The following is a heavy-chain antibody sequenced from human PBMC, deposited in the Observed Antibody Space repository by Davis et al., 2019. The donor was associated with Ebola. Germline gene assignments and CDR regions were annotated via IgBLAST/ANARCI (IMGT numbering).Heavy chain of an antibody. CDR2: IYYSGST. CDR1: GGSISSYY. D-gene: IGHD4-17*01. J-gene: IGHJ5*02. V-gene: IGHV4-59*01. Sequence: MPSETLSLTCTVSGGSISSYYWSWIRQPPGKGLEWIGYIYYSGSTNYNPSLKSRVTISVDTSKNPFSLKLSSVTAADTAVYYCARDHFGDYGWFDPWGQGTLVTVSS. CDR3: ARDHFGDYGWFDP.